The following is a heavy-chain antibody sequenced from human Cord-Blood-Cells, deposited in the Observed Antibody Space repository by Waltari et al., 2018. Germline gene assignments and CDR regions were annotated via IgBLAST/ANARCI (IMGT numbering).Heavy chain of an antibody. Sequence: QVQLQQWGAGLLKPSETLSLTCAVYGGSFSGYYWSWIRQPPGKGLEWIGEINHSRSTNYNPSLKSRVTISVDTSKNQFSLKLSSVTAADTAVYYCARLPTHCGGDCYSLYYFDYWGQGTLVTVSS. V-gene: IGHV4-34*01. J-gene: IGHJ4*02. CDR1: GGSFSGYY. CDR2: INHSRST. CDR3: ARLPTHCGGDCYSLYYFDY. D-gene: IGHD2-21*02.